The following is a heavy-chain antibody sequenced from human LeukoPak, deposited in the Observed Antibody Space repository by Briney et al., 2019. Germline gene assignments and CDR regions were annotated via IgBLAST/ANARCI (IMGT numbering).Heavy chain of an antibody. D-gene: IGHD6-13*01. Sequence: SGESLKISCKGSGYSFTSYWIGWVRQMPGKGLEWMGIIYPGDSDTRYSPSFQGQVTISADKSISTAYLQWSSLKASDTAMYYCGRRIAAAVYYFDYWGPGTLVTVSS. CDR2: IYPGDSDT. J-gene: IGHJ4*02. CDR3: GRRIAAAVYYFDY. CDR1: GYSFTSYW. V-gene: IGHV5-51*01.